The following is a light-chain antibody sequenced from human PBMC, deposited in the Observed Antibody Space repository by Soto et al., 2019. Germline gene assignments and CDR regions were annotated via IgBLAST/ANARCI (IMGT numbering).Light chain of an antibody. Sequence: DIQMTQFPSALSASVGDRVTITCRASQNVNNWLAWYQHKPGKAPQLLIYDASVLESGVPSRFSGSGSGTEFTLAINGLQSDDFATYYCQQYQSFSLTFGGGTRVEVK. CDR3: QQYQSFSLT. V-gene: IGKV1-5*01. CDR2: DAS. J-gene: IGKJ4*01. CDR1: QNVNNW.